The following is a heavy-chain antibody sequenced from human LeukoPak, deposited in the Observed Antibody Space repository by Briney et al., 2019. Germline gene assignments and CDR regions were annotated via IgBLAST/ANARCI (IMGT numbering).Heavy chain of an antibody. CDR1: GFTFSSYS. Sequence: GSLRLSCAASGFTFSSYSMNWVRQAPGKGLEWVSSISSSSSYIYYADSVKGRFTISRDNAKNSLYLQMNSLRAEDTAVYYCARDRIVGADFDYWGQGTLVTVSS. CDR3: ARDRIVGADFDY. V-gene: IGHV3-21*01. J-gene: IGHJ4*02. D-gene: IGHD1-26*01. CDR2: ISSSSSYI.